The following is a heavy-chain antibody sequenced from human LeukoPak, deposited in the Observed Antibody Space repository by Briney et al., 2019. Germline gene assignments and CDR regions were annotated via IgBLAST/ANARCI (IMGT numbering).Heavy chain of an antibody. J-gene: IGHJ4*02. Sequence: GGSLRLSCAASGFTFSSYAMSWVRQAPGKGLEWVSAISGSGGSTYYADSVKGRFTISRDNSKNTLYLQMNSLRAEDTAVYYCAKDIVVVPAASNFDYWGQGTLVTVSS. V-gene: IGHV3-23*01. CDR3: AKDIVVVPAASNFDY. CDR2: ISGSGGST. D-gene: IGHD2-2*01. CDR1: GFTFSSYA.